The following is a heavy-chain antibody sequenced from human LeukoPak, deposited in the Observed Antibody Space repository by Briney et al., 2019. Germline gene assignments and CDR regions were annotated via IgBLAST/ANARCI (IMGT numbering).Heavy chain of an antibody. D-gene: IGHD3-16*02. Sequence: GGSPRLSCAASGFTFSRYSMNWVRQAPGKGLEWVSSISSGSSYIYYADSVKGRFTISRDNAKKLQYLQMNTLRAEDTAVYYCAGSDTIGYTPREWDYWYFDLWGRGTLVTVSS. CDR2: ISSGSSYI. CDR3: AGSDTIGYTPREWDYWYFDL. J-gene: IGHJ2*01. CDR1: GFTFSRYS. V-gene: IGHV3-21*01.